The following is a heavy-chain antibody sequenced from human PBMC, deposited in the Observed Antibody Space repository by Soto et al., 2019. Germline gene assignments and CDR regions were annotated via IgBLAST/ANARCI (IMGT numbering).Heavy chain of an antibody. J-gene: IGHJ4*02. D-gene: IGHD3-16*01. Sequence: ASETLSLTCAVSGGSISSGGYSWRWIRQPPGKGLEWIGDINYSGSTYYNPSLKSRATISIDTSNNQFSLKLTSVTAADTAVYFCATYTAFAKYYFDYWGRGTLVTVSS. CDR2: INYSGST. CDR1: GGSISSGGYS. CDR3: ATYTAFAKYYFDY. V-gene: IGHV4-30-2*01.